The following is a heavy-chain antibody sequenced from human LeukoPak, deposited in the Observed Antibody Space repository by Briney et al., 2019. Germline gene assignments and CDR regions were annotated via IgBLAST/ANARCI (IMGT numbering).Heavy chain of an antibody. CDR1: GGSISSYY. V-gene: IGHV4-59*08. J-gene: IGHJ5*02. CDR3: ARHSGSGSFYNCFDP. CDR2: IYYSGST. Sequence: PSETLSLTCTVSGGSISSYYWSWGRQPPGKGLEWIGYIYYSGSTNYNPSLRSRVTISVDTSKNQFSLKLSSVTAADTAVYFCARHSGSGSFYNCFDPWGQGTLVTVSS. D-gene: IGHD3-10*01.